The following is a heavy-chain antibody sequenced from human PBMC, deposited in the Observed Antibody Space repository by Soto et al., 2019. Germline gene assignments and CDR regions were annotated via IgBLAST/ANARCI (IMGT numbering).Heavy chain of an antibody. CDR1: GGSISSAAYC. D-gene: IGHD7-27*01. CDR2: IYDGGTT. CDR3: ARGPSGDKVAY. V-gene: IGHV4-30-4*01. J-gene: IGHJ4*02. Sequence: QVQLQESGPRLVSPSQTLSLTCTVSGGSISSAAYCWSWIRQSPDTGLEWIGHIYDGGTTYSSPSLKGRVTISADTSHTQFPLKLNSVSAADTAVYYCARGPSGDKVAYRGQGIQVTVSS.